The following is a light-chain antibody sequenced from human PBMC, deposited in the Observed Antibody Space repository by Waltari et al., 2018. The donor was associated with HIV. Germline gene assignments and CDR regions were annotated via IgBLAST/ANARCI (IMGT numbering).Light chain of an antibody. V-gene: IGKV1-39*01. Sequence: DIQMTQSPSSLSASVGDTVTITCRASQSISSFLNWYQQKPGKAPKVLIFAASSLQSGVPSRFSGSGSGTDFTLTISSLQPEDFAVYYCQQYYAWPPRYTFGQGTKLEIK. CDR1: QSISSF. J-gene: IGKJ2*01. CDR2: AAS. CDR3: QQYYAWPPRYT.